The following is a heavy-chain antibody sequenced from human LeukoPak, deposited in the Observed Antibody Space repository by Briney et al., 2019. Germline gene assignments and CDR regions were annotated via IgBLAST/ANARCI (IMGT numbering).Heavy chain of an antibody. V-gene: IGHV3-30*02. CDR3: AKDPNYDILTGSSNYFDY. D-gene: IGHD3-9*01. J-gene: IGHJ4*02. CDR1: GFTFSSYG. CDR2: IRYDGSNK. Sequence: GGSLRLSCAASGFTFSSYGMHWVRQAPGKGLEWVAFIRYDGSNKYYADSVKGRFTISRDNSKNTLYLQMNSLRAEDTAVYYCAKDPNYDILTGSSNYFDYWGQGTLVTVSS.